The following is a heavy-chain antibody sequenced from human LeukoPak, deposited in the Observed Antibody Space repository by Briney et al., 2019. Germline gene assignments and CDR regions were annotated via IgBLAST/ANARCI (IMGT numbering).Heavy chain of an antibody. CDR1: GGSISSGSYY. CDR3: ARSATRYNSKYYYGMDV. Sequence: SQTLSLTCTVSGGSISSGSYYWSWIRQPAGKGLEWIGRIYTSGSTNYNPSLKSRVTISVDTSKNQFSLKLSSVTAADTAVYYCARSATRYNSKYYYGMDVWGQGTTVTVSS. CDR2: IYTSGST. V-gene: IGHV4-61*02. D-gene: IGHD5-24*01. J-gene: IGHJ6*02.